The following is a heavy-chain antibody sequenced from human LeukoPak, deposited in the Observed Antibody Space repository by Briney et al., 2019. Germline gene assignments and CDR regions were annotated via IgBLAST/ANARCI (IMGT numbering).Heavy chain of an antibody. V-gene: IGHV5-51*01. CDR2: IYPDDSDA. Sequence: GESLKISCKGPGYTFTDYWIGWVRQMPGKGLEWMGIIYPDDSDARYSPSFRGQDTISADKSISTAYLQWSSLEASDTAMYYCARLHCSGDSCYLDYWGQGTLVTVSS. J-gene: IGHJ4*02. CDR3: ARLHCSGDSCYLDY. CDR1: GYTFTDYW. D-gene: IGHD2-15*01.